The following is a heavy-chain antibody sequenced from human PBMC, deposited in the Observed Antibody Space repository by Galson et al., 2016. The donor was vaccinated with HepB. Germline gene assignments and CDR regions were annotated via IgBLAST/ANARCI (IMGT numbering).Heavy chain of an antibody. CDR3: AKAPLYSASCLGN. V-gene: IGHV3-23*01. CDR1: GFIFSNYA. CDR2: ISRSGDTK. D-gene: IGHD6-13*01. J-gene: IGHJ4*02. Sequence: SLRLSCAASGFIFSNYAMTWVRLAPGKGLEWVSSISRSGDTKYYADSVKGRFTISRDNSKNTVYLQINSLRVEDTALYYCAKAPLYSASCLGNWGQGTLVTVSS.